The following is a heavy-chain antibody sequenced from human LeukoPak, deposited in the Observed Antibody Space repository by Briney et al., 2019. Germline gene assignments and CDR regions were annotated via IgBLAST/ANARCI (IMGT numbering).Heavy chain of an antibody. CDR3: ARGGTYLFDY. J-gene: IGHJ4*02. V-gene: IGHV6-1*01. CDR2: TYYRSKWYN. Sequence: SQTPSLTSAISGDSVSSNSAAWNWIRPSPSRGLEWLGRTYYRSKWYNAYAVSVKSRITINPDTSKNQFSLQLSSVTAEDTAVYYCARGGTYLFDYWGQGTLVTVSS. D-gene: IGHD1-26*01. CDR1: GDSVSSNSAA.